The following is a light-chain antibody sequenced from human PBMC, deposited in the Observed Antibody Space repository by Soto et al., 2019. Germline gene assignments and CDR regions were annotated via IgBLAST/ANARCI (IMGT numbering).Light chain of an antibody. J-gene: IGLJ1*01. V-gene: IGLV1-44*01. Sequence: QSVLTQPPSASGTPGQGVTISCSGSSSNIASNTVSWYQQVPGTAPKFLIFTNDQRPSGVPDRFSGSQSGTSGLLTISGLQSEDEADYYCAAWDDSLNGYVFGTGTKVTVL. CDR1: SSNIASNT. CDR2: TND. CDR3: AAWDDSLNGYV.